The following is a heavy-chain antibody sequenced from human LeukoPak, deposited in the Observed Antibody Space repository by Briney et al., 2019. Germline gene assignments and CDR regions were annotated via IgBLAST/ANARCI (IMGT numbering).Heavy chain of an antibody. CDR3: ARGEAFCDY. V-gene: IGHV3-7*03. Sequence: GGSLRLSCAASGFTFSSYWLTWVRQAPGKGLEWVANIKEDGSQKYYVDSVKGRFTISRDNAKKLPYLQMNSLRAEDTAVYYCARGEAFCDYWGQGTLVTVSS. J-gene: IGHJ4*02. CDR2: IKEDGSQK. CDR1: GFTFSSYW.